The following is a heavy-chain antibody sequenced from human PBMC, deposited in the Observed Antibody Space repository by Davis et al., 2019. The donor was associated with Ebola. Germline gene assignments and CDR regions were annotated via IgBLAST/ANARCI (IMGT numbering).Heavy chain of an antibody. Sequence: GESLNISCAASGSTFTTSAMNWLRTAPGKGLEWVSGISGSGDSTYYADSVKGRFTISRDNSKNTFYLQMNSLRAEDTAVYYCARCSGAVAEWDYWGQGTLVTVSS. D-gene: IGHD6-19*01. CDR3: ARCSGAVAEWDY. CDR2: ISGSGDST. V-gene: IGHV3-23*01. CDR1: GSTFTTSA. J-gene: IGHJ4*02.